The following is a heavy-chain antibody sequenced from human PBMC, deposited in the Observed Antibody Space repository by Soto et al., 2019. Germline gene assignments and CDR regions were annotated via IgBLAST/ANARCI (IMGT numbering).Heavy chain of an antibody. V-gene: IGHV3-30*18. CDR3: AKDRNYIAIVEMATNGMDV. Sequence: LSWVASGFTFRNHGMHWVRQAPANGLEWVAVISYNGENEHYADSVKARFTISRDNSKNTVFLHMNSLTPEDTAVYYCAKDRNYIAIVEMATNGMDVWGQGTTVTVSS. CDR2: ISYNGENE. J-gene: IGHJ6*02. D-gene: IGHD3-10*01. CDR1: GFTFRNHG.